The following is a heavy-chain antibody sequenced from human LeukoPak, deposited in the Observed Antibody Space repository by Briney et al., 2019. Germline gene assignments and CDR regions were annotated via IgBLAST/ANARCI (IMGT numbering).Heavy chain of an antibody. CDR1: GFTFSNNG. CDR2: ISYDGSDK. CDR3: AKEHIAVAGTRSTRFDP. V-gene: IGHV3-30*18. D-gene: IGHD6-19*01. J-gene: IGHJ5*02. Sequence: GGSLRLSCAASGFTFSNNGMHWVRQAPGKGLEWVAVISYDGSDKYYADSVKGRFTISRDNSKHTLYLQMNSLRTQYKTIYYCAKEHIAVAGTRSTRFDPWGQGTLVTVSS.